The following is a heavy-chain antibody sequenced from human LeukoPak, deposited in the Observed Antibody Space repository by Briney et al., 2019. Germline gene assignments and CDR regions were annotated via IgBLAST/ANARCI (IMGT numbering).Heavy chain of an antibody. Sequence: SEALSLTCAVSGYSIRSGYYWSWIRQPPGKGLEWIGSTYHSGSTFYKPSLKSRVTISVDASKNQFSLKLTSATAADTAVYYCARVRGMEVTANWYFDLWGRGTLVTVSS. J-gene: IGHJ2*01. CDR3: ARVRGMEVTANWYFDL. CDR2: TYHSGST. V-gene: IGHV4-38-2*01. D-gene: IGHD2-21*02. CDR1: GYSIRSGYY.